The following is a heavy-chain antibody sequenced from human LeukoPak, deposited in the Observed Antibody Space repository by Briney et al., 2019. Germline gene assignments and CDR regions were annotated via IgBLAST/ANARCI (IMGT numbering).Heavy chain of an antibody. V-gene: IGHV3-15*01. CDR2: IKSKTDGGTT. D-gene: IGHD3-3*01. Sequence: GGSLRLSCVASGFRFSNAWMSWVRQPPGKGLEWVGRIKSKTDGGTTDYAAPVKGRFTISRDDSENTFYLQMNSLKTEDTAVYYCAPNVRFAGGYFDYWDQGALVTVSS. CDR3: APNVRFAGGYFDY. CDR1: GFRFSNAW. J-gene: IGHJ4*02.